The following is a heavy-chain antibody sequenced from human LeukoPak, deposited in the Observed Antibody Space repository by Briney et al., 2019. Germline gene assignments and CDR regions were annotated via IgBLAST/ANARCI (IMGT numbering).Heavy chain of an antibody. CDR3: ARDRGGIFGVDPENNWFDP. CDR2: INPNSGGT. J-gene: IGHJ5*02. CDR1: GYTFTGYY. V-gene: IGHV1-2*02. D-gene: IGHD3-3*01. Sequence: ASVKVSCKTSGYTFTGYYMHWVRQAPGQGLEWMGFINPNSGGTNYAQKFQGRVTMTRDTSISTAYMELSRLRSDDTAVYYCARDRGGIFGVDPENNWFDPWGQGTLVTVSS.